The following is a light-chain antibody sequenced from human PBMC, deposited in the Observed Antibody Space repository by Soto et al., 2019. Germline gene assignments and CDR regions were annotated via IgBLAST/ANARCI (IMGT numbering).Light chain of an antibody. Sequence: DIQMTQSPSSLSASVGDRVTITCRASQSISMYLNWYQQKPGNAPKVLIYAASSLQSGVPSRFSGSGSGTDFTLTISSLQPEDFATYYCQQSYSTPLTFGGGTKVDIK. CDR2: AAS. V-gene: IGKV1-39*01. CDR3: QQSYSTPLT. CDR1: QSISMY. J-gene: IGKJ4*01.